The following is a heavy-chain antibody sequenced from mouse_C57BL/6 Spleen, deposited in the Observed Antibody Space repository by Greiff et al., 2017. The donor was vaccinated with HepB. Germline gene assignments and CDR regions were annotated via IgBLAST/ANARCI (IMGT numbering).Heavy chain of an antibody. CDR3: IATVGAY. V-gene: IGHV6-3*01. D-gene: IGHD1-1*01. J-gene: IGHJ3*01. Sequence: EVQLVESGGGLVQPGGSMKLSCVASGFTFSNYWMSWVRQSPEKGLEWVAQIRLKSDNYATHYAESVKGRFTISRDDSKSSVYLQMNNLRAEDTGIYYCIATVGAYWGQGTLVTVSA. CDR2: IRLKSDNYAT. CDR1: GFTFSNYW.